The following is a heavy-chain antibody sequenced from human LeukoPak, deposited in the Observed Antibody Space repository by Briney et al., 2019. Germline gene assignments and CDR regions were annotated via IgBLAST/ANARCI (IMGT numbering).Heavy chain of an antibody. CDR2: IIPMFGTA. J-gene: IGHJ3*02. V-gene: IGHV1-69*05. Sequence: ASVKVSCKASGGTFSSYEISWVRQAPGQGLEWMGGIIPMFGTAKYAQKFQGRVTITTDKSTSTAYMELSSLRSEDTAVYYCAADYYDSSGYYYPRPNPFDIWGLGTMVTVSS. D-gene: IGHD3-22*01. CDR1: GGTFSSYE. CDR3: AADYYDSSGYYYPRPNPFDI.